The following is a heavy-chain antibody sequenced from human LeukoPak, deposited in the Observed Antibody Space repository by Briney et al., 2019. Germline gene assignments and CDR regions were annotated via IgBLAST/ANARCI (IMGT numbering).Heavy chain of an antibody. Sequence: ASVKVSCKVSGYTLTELSMHWVRQAPGKGLEWMGGFDPEVGKTIYAQKFQGRVTMTEDTSTDTAYMELSSLRSEDTAVYYCATRYCSGGSCPNYYYYYIDVWGKGTTVTISS. D-gene: IGHD2-15*01. V-gene: IGHV1-24*01. CDR3: ATRYCSGGSCPNYYYYYIDV. CDR2: FDPEVGKT. CDR1: GYTLTELS. J-gene: IGHJ6*03.